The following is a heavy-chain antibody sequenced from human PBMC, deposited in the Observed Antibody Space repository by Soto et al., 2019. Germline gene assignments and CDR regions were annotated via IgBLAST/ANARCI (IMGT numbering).Heavy chain of an antibody. CDR3: ASTMIVVVPNVFDY. D-gene: IGHD3-22*01. V-gene: IGHV1-69*06. CDR1: GGTFSSYA. J-gene: IGHJ4*02. Sequence: ASVKVSCKASGGTFSSYAISWVRQAPGQGLGWMGGIIPIFGTANYAQKFQGRVTITADKSTSTAYMELSSLRSEDTAVYYCASTMIVVVPNVFDYWGQGTLVTVSS. CDR2: IIPIFGTA.